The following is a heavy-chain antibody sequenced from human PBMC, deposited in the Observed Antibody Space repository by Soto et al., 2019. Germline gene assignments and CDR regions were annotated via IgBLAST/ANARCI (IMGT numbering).Heavy chain of an antibody. D-gene: IGHD3-10*01. CDR3: ARGSGRDYYGSGSYWGFDY. CDR2: ISSSSSYI. J-gene: IGHJ4*02. CDR1: GFTFSSYG. V-gene: IGHV3-21*01. Sequence: GGSLRLSCAASGFTFSSYGMNWVRQAPGKGLEWVSSISSSSSYIYYADSVKGRFTISRDNAKNSLYLQMNSLRAEDTAVYYCARGSGRDYYGSGSYWGFDYWGQGTLVTVSS.